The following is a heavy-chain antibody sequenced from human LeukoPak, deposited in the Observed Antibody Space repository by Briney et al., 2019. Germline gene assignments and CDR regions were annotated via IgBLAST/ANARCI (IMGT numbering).Heavy chain of an antibody. CDR3: ARRVGTSWHFDY. D-gene: IGHD6-13*01. CDR1: GYSFSTYW. Sequence: GESLKISCKASGYSFSTYWIVWVRQMPGKGLEWMGIIYPGDYDTRYSPSFQGQVTISADKSISSAYLQWSSLKASDTAMYYCARRVGTSWHFDYWGQGTLVTVSS. V-gene: IGHV5-51*01. CDR2: IYPGDYDT. J-gene: IGHJ4*02.